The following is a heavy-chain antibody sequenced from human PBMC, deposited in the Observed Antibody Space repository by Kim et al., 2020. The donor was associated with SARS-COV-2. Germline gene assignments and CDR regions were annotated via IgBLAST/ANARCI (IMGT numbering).Heavy chain of an antibody. D-gene: IGHD5-18*01. V-gene: IGHV1-18*01. CDR2: ISAYNGNT. J-gene: IGHJ6*02. CDR3: ARVGQVDTAMETYYYYGMDV. Sequence: ASVKVSCKASGYTFTSYGISWVRQAPGQGLEWMGWISAYNGNTNYAQKLQGRVTMTTDTSTSTAYMELRSLRSDDTAVYYCARVGQVDTAMETYYYYGMDVWGQGTTVTVSS. CDR1: GYTFTSYG.